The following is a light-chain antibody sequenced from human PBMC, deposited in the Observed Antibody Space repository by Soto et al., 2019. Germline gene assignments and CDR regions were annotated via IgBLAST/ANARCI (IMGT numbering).Light chain of an antibody. J-gene: IGLJ1*01. V-gene: IGLV2-14*01. CDR3: SSYTSSSTLNYV. CDR1: SSDVGGYNY. CDR2: DVS. Sequence: QSALTQPASVSGSPGQSITISCTGTSSDVGGYNYVSWYQQHPGKAPKLMIYDVSNRPSGVSNRFSGSKSGNTASLTISGLQAEDEADYYCSSYTSSSTLNYVFGTGNKLTVL.